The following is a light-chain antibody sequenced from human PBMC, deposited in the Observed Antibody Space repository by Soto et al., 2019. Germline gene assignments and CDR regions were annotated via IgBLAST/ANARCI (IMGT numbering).Light chain of an antibody. V-gene: IGLV2-11*01. J-gene: IGLJ1*01. Sequence: QSVLTQPRSVSGSPGRSVAISCTGTNSDVGGYNYVSWYQEQPGKAPRVMIYDVNKRPSGVPDRFSGSKSGNTASLTISGLQAEDEADYYCCSYAGGSYVFGTGTKLTVL. CDR2: DVN. CDR1: NSDVGGYNY. CDR3: CSYAGGSYV.